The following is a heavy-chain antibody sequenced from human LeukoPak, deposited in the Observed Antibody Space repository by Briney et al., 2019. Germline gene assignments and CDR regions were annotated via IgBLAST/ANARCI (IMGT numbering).Heavy chain of an antibody. V-gene: IGHV3-21*01. D-gene: IGHD1-26*01. J-gene: IGHJ6*03. Sequence: GGSLRLSCAASGFTFSIYNMNWVRQAPGKALEWVSSITSSSAYTYYADSVKGRYTISRDNAQNSLYLQMNSLRAEDTAVYYCARDPHSGGYGPYYYYYMDVWGKGTTVTISS. CDR3: ARDPHSGGYGPYYYYYMDV. CDR2: ITSSSAYT. CDR1: GFTFSIYN.